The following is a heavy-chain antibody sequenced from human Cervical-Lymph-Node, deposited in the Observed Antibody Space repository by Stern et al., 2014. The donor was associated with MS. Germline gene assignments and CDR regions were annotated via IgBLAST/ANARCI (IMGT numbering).Heavy chain of an antibody. V-gene: IGHV3-9*01. Sequence: EVQLEESGGGLVQPGRSLSLSCAASGVTFDDYAMHWVRQAPGQGLEWVSGISWNSGRIGYADSVKGRLAIFRDDATNTLDQQMNSLRAEATALYYCAKDRNRGYSYGYSYGMDVWGQGTTVTVSS. D-gene: IGHD5-18*01. J-gene: IGHJ6*02. CDR3: AKDRNRGYSYGYSYGMDV. CDR2: ISWNSGRI. CDR1: GVTFDDYA.